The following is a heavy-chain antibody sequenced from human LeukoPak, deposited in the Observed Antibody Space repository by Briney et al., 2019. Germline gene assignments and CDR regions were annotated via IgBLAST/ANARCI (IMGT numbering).Heavy chain of an antibody. V-gene: IGHV3-23*01. Sequence: GGSLRLSCAASGFTFSSYAMSWVRQAPGKGLEWVSAISGSGGSTYYADSVKGRFTISRDNSKNTLYLQMNSLRAEDTAVYYCAKQGGWQLVPRGYFDYWGQGTLVTVSS. J-gene: IGHJ4*02. CDR3: AKQGGWQLVPRGYFDY. D-gene: IGHD6-6*01. CDR2: ISGSGGST. CDR1: GFTFSSYA.